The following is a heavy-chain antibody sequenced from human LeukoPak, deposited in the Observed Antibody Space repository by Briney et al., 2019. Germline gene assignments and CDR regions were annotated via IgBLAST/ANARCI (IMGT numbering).Heavy chain of an antibody. V-gene: IGHV3-74*01. CDR2: INGDGSTI. CDR3: ARAAYYRFDY. Sequence: GGSLRLSCATSGFTFSTSWLHWVRQAPGKGLVWVSRINGDGSTINYADSVKGRFTVSRDNARSTLYLQMSSLRDEDAAAYYCARAAYYRFDYWGQGTLVTVSS. D-gene: IGHD1-26*01. J-gene: IGHJ4*02. CDR1: GFTFSTSW.